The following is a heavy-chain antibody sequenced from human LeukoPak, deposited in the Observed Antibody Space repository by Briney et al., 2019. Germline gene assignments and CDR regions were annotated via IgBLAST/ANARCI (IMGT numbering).Heavy chain of an antibody. V-gene: IGHV4-59*01. CDR1: GGSISPYY. Sequence: PSETLSLTCTVSGGSISPYYWSWIRQPPGKGLEYIAYIYYSGTTNYNPSLASRATISVDTSKNQFSLNLNSVTAADTAVYYCARLGWHQLPYNWFAPWGQGTLVTVSS. CDR3: ARLGWHQLPYNWFAP. D-gene: IGHD2-2*01. J-gene: IGHJ5*02. CDR2: IYYSGTT.